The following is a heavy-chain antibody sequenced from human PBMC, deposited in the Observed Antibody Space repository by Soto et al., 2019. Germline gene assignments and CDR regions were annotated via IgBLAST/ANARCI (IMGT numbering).Heavy chain of an antibody. CDR2: IYYSGST. V-gene: IGHV4-61*01. CDR3: AREVYYYDSSGYYLNWFDP. J-gene: IGHJ5*02. Sequence: PSETLSLTSTVSGGSVSSGSYYRSWIRQPPGKGLEWIGYIYYSGSTNYNPSLKSRVTISVDTSKNQFSLKLSSVTAADTAVYYCAREVYYYDSSGYYLNWFDPWGQGTLVTVSS. D-gene: IGHD3-22*01. CDR1: GGSVSSGSYY.